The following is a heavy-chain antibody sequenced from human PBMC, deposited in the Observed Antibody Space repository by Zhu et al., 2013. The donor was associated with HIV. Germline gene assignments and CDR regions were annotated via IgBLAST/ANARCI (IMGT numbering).Heavy chain of an antibody. Sequence: QVQLVQSGAEVKKPGTSVRVSCKTSGYTFTDHHLHWVRQAPGQGLEWMGWINPKSGGTSYANDFKARVTMTRDMSISTVYMELSRLTSDDTALYYCARGYSLGTWYNILGSGYYHDHWGQGNPGNRLL. CDR3: ARGYSLGTWYNILGSGYYHDH. V-gene: IGHV1-2*02. CDR1: GYTFTDHH. D-gene: IGHD3-10*01. CDR2: INPKSGGT. J-gene: IGHJ4*02.